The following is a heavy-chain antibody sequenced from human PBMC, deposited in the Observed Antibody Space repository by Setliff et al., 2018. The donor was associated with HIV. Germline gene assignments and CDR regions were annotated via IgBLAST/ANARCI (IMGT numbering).Heavy chain of an antibody. CDR2: IYSSGST. V-gene: IGHV4-4*09. CDR3: ARHSGVASPNWFDP. D-gene: IGHD3-10*01. Sequence: PSETLSLTCTVSDGSISGHYWSWIRQPPGRGLEWIGYIYSSGSTNFNPPLQSRVTISVDTSKNQFSLKLSSVTAADTAVYYCARHSGVASPNWFDPWGQGTLVTVSS. J-gene: IGHJ5*02. CDR1: DGSISGHY.